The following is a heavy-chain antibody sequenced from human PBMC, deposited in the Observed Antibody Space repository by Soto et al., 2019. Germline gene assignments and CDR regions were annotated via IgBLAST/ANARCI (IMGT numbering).Heavy chain of an antibody. CDR3: ARDQDIVVAPGAYGMDV. V-gene: IGHV3-30*03. CDR1: GFTFSSYG. CDR2: ISYDGSNK. Sequence: PGGSLRLSCAASGFTFSSYGMHWVRQAPGKGLEWVAVISYDGSNKYYADSVKGRFTISRDNSKNTLYLQMNSLRDEDTAVYYCARDQDIVVAPGAYGMDVWGQGTTVTVSS. J-gene: IGHJ6*02. D-gene: IGHD2-2*01.